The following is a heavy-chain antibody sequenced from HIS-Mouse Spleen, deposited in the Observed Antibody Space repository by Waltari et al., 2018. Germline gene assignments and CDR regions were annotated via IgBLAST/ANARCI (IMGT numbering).Heavy chain of an antibody. J-gene: IGHJ2*01. CDR3: AREIPYSSSWYDWYFDL. Sequence: QLQLQESGPGLVKPSEPLSLTCTVPGGSISSSISHWAWIRQPPGTGLEWIGSIYYSGSTYYNPSLKSRVTISVDTSKNQFSLKLSSVTAADTAVYYCAREIPYSSSWYDWYFDLWGRGTLVTVSS. V-gene: IGHV4-39*07. CDR2: IYYSGST. CDR1: GGSISSSISH. D-gene: IGHD6-13*01.